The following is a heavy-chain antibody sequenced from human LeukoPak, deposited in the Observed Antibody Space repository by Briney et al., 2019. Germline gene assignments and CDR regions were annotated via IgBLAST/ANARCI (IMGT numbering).Heavy chain of an antibody. CDR1: GGSISSYY. J-gene: IGHJ6*03. CDR3: ARGAYYYDSSGYFPTTQRYYYYYYMDV. Sequence: PSETLSLTCTVSGGSISSYYWSWIRQPPGKGLEWIGYIYTSGSTNYNPSLKSRVTISVDTSKNQFPLKLSSVTAADTAVYYCARGAYYYDSSGYFPTTQRYYYYYYMDVWGKGTTVTVSS. V-gene: IGHV4-4*09. CDR2: IYTSGST. D-gene: IGHD3-22*01.